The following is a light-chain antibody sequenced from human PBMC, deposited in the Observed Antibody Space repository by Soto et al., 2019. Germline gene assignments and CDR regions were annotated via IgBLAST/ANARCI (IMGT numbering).Light chain of an antibody. CDR2: GAS. V-gene: IGKV3-20*01. Sequence: EIVLTQSPGTLSLSPGERATLSCRASQSVSSSYLAWYQQKPGQAPRLLIYGASSRATGIPDRFSGSGSATAFTLTISRLEPEDFAVYYCQQYRSSPTFGQGTKVEIK. J-gene: IGKJ1*01. CDR3: QQYRSSPT. CDR1: QSVSSSY.